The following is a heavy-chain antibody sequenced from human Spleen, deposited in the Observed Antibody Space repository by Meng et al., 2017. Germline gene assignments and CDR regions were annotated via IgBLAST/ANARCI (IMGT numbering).Heavy chain of an antibody. Sequence: QVQLQQCGGGLVRPSETLSLTCTVSGGSVSSGSYYWSWIRQPPGKGLEWIGYIYYSGSTHYNPSLKSRVTISVDTSKNQFSLKLNSVTAADTAVYYCATVGMGLDSWGQGILVTVSS. J-gene: IGHJ4*02. D-gene: IGHD7-27*01. V-gene: IGHV4-61*01. CDR1: GGSVSSGSYY. CDR2: IYYSGST. CDR3: ATVGMGLDS.